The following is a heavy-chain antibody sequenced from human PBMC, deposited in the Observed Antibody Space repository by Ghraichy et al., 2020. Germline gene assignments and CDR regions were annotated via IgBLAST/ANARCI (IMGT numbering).Heavy chain of an antibody. Sequence: GGSLRLSCAASGFPFTSYAMSWVRQAPGKGLEWVSGISDDGGKTYYADSVKGRFTISRDNSKNMLYLQTNSLRAEDTAVYYCAKVRPLVWFGGFEANFDYWGQGTLVTVSS. CDR1: GFPFTSYA. D-gene: IGHD3-10*01. J-gene: IGHJ4*02. CDR3: AKVRPLVWFGGFEANFDY. V-gene: IGHV3-23*01. CDR2: ISDDGGKT.